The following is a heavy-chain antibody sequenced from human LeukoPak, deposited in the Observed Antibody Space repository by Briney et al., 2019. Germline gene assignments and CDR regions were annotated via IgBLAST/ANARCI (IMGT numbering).Heavy chain of an antibody. CDR1: GGSFSGYY. Sequence: SETLSLTCAVYGGSFSGYYWSWIRQPPEKGLEWIGEINHSGSTNYNPSLKSRVTISVDTSKNQFSLKLSSVTAADTAVYYCARADGYYDSSGYYYVVWFDPWGQGTLVTVSS. CDR3: ARADGYYDSSGYYYVVWFDP. D-gene: IGHD3-22*01. J-gene: IGHJ5*02. V-gene: IGHV4-34*01. CDR2: INHSGST.